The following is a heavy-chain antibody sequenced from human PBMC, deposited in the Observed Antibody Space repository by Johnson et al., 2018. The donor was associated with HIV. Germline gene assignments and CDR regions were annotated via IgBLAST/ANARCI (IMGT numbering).Heavy chain of an antibody. CDR2: ISYDGSNK. D-gene: IGHD4-23*01. V-gene: IGHV3-30*04. J-gene: IGHJ3*02. CDR1: GFTFSSYA. CDR3: ARWGNLGVFDI. Sequence: VQLVESGGGVVQPGRSLSLSCVASGFTFSSYAMHWVRQAPGKGLEWVAVISYDGSNKYYADSVKGRFTISRDNSKNTLYLQMNSLIAEDTAVYYCARWGNLGVFDIWGQGTMVIVSS.